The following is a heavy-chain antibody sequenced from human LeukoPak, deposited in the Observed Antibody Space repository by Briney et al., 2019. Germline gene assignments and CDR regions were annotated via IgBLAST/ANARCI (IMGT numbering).Heavy chain of an antibody. Sequence: GRSLRLSCAASGFTFSSYAMHWVRQAPGKGLEWVAVISYDGSNKYYADSVKGRFTISRDNSKNTLYLQMNSLRAEDTAVYYCARDGGMSVATINGPDYWGQGTLVTVSS. D-gene: IGHD5-24*01. CDR3: ARDGGMSVATINGPDY. CDR2: ISYDGSNK. J-gene: IGHJ4*02. CDR1: GFTFSSYA. V-gene: IGHV3-30-3*01.